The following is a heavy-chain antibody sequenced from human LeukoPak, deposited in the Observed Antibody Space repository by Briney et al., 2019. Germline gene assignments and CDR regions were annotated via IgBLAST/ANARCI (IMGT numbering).Heavy chain of an antibody. J-gene: IGHJ2*01. CDR3: ARRSSWYFRAVAGTHSSIFRYFDL. D-gene: IGHD6-19*01. CDR1: GGSISSYY. V-gene: IGHV4-34*01. CDR2: INHSGST. Sequence: PSETLSLTCTVSGGSISSYYWSWIRQPAGKGLEWIGEINHSGSTNYNPSLKSRVTISVDTSKNQFSLKLSSVTAADTAVYYCARRSSWYFRAVAGTHSSIFRYFDLWGRGTLVTVFS.